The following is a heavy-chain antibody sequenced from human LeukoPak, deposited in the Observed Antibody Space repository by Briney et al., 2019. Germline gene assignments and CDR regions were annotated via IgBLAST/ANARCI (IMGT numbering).Heavy chain of an antibody. CDR1: GFTFSSYW. CDR3: AREGRGGFDI. V-gene: IGHV3-7*01. J-gene: IGHJ3*02. Sequence: GGSLRLSRAASGFTFSSYWMSWIRQAPGKGLEWVANIKQDGSEKEYVGSVKGRSTISRDNAKNSLYLQMNSLRAEDTAVYYCAREGRGGFDIWGQGTMVTVSS. CDR2: IKQDGSEK. D-gene: IGHD6-25*01.